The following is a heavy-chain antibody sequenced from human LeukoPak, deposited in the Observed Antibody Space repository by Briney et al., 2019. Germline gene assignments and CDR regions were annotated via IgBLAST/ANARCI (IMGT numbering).Heavy chain of an antibody. CDR1: GGSFSGYY. Sequence: SETLSLTCAVYGGSFSGYYWSWIRQPPGKGLEWIGEINHSGSTNYNPSLKSRVTISGDTSKNQFSLKLSSVTAADTAVYYCARGRDGYNYDAFDIWGQGTMVTVSS. D-gene: IGHD5-24*01. V-gene: IGHV4-34*01. J-gene: IGHJ3*02. CDR2: INHSGST. CDR3: ARGRDGYNYDAFDI.